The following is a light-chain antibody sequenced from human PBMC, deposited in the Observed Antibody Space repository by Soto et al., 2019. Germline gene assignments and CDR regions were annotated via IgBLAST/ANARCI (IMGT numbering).Light chain of an antibody. V-gene: IGKV1-9*01. J-gene: IGKJ4*01. CDR1: QSISSY. Sequence: DMQMTQSPSSLSASAGDRVTITCRASQSISSYLNWYQQKPGKAPKLLIYGASTLQSGVPSRFSGSGSGTEFTLTISSLQPEDFATYYCQQLNSYPLTFGGGTKVDIK. CDR3: QQLNSYPLT. CDR2: GAS.